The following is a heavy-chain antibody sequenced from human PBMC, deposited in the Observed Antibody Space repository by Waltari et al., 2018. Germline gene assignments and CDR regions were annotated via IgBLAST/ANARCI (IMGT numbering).Heavy chain of an antibody. CDR3: ARDSGSYYRHLVRSFDY. CDR2: IWYYGSNK. J-gene: IGHJ4*02. D-gene: IGHD1-26*01. V-gene: IGHV3-33*01. Sequence: QVQLVESGGGVVQPGRSLRLSCAASGFTFSSYGMHWVRQAPGKGLEWVAVIWYYGSNKYYADSVKGRFTISRDNSKNTLYLQMNSLRAEDTAVYYCARDSGSYYRHLVRSFDYWGQGTLVTVSS. CDR1: GFTFSSYG.